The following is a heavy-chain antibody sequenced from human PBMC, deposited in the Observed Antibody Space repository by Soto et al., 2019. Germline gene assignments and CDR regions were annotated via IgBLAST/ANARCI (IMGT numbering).Heavy chain of an antibody. CDR3: AKATPLKRRYYDTSGYYYFDY. CDR1: GFTLSNYG. Sequence: QVQLVESGGGVVQPGRSLRLSCAASGFTLSNYGMNWVRQAPGKGLEWVAVISFDGSNKYYADSVKGRFTISRDNSKNTLYLQMTSLGTEDTAVYYCAKATPLKRRYYDTSGYYYFDYWGQGTLVTVSS. D-gene: IGHD3-22*01. J-gene: IGHJ4*02. V-gene: IGHV3-30*18. CDR2: ISFDGSNK.